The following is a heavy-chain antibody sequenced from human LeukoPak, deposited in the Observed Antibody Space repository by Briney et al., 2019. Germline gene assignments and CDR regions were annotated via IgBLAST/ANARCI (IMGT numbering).Heavy chain of an antibody. V-gene: IGHV3-33*08. J-gene: IGHJ4*02. D-gene: IGHD3-22*01. CDR1: GFTFSTYA. CDR3: ARDRYDTSGYYY. Sequence: GGSLRLSCAASGFTFSTYAMHWVRQAPGKGLEWVAVIWYDGRTKYYADSAKGRFTISGDNSKNTLYLQMNSLRAEDTAVYYCARDRYDTSGYYYWGQGTLVTVSS. CDR2: IWYDGRTK.